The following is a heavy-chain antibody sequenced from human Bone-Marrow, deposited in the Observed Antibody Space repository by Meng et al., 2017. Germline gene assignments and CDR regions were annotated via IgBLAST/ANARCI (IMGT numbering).Heavy chain of an antibody. J-gene: IGHJ3*02. Sequence: GESLKISCAASGFTFSSYWMSWVRQAPGKGLEWVANIKQDGSEKYYVDSVKGRFTISRDNAKNSLHLQMNSLRAEDTAVYYCARGGVLLWFGEFDAFDIWGQGTMVTVSS. CDR3: ARGGVLLWFGEFDAFDI. CDR2: IKQDGSEK. D-gene: IGHD3-10*01. V-gene: IGHV3-7*01. CDR1: GFTFSSYW.